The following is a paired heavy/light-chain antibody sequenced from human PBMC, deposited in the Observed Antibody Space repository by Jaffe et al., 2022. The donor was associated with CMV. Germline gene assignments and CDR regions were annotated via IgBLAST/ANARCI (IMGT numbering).Heavy chain of an antibody. CDR1: GYTFTSYA. D-gene: IGHD2-2*01. CDR3: ARLLVVPAAMESREYNWFDP. V-gene: IGHV1-3*01. J-gene: IGHJ5*02. Sequence: QVQLVQSGAEVKKPGASVKVSCKASGYTFTSYAMHWVRQAPGQRLEWMGWINAGNGNTKYSQKFQGRVTITRDTSASTAYMELSSLRSEDTAVYYCARLLVVPAAMESREYNWFDPWGQGTLVTVSS. CDR2: INAGNGNT.
Light chain of an antibody. V-gene: IGLV3-19*01. CDR2: GKN. CDR1: SLRSYY. CDR3: NSRDSSGNSWV. Sequence: SSELTQDPAVSVALGQTVRITCQGDSLRSYYASWYQQKPGQAPVLVIYGKNNRPSGIPDRFSGSSSGNTASLTITGAQAEDEADYYCNSRDSSGNSWVFGTGTKVTVL. J-gene: IGLJ1*01.